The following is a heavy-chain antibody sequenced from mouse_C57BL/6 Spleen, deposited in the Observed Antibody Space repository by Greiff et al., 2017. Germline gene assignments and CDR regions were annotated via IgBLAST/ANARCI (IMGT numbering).Heavy chain of an antibody. J-gene: IGHJ1*03. CDR1: GYTFTDYY. D-gene: IGHD3-1*01. CDR2: INPNNGGT. Sequence: VQLQQSGPELVKPGASVKISCKASGYTFTDYYMNWVKQSHGKSLEWIGDINPNNGGTSYNQKFKGKATLTVDKSSSTASMELRSLTSEDSAVYYCARGGLPYWYFDVWGTGTTVTVSS. V-gene: IGHV1-26*01. CDR3: ARGGLPYWYFDV.